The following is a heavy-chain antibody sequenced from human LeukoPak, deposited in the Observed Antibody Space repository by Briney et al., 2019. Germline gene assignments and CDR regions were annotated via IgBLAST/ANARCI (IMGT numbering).Heavy chain of an antibody. D-gene: IGHD3-22*01. CDR2: IYYSGST. J-gene: IGHJ4*02. CDR1: GGSISSYY. Sequence: KPSETLSLTCTVSGGSISSYYWSWIRQPPGKGLEWIGYIYYSGSTNYNPSLKSRVTISVDTSKNQFSLRLSSVTAADTAVYYCARDTYYYDSSGYPVGYSDYWGQGTLVTVSS. V-gene: IGHV4-59*01. CDR3: ARDTYYYDSSGYPVGYSDY.